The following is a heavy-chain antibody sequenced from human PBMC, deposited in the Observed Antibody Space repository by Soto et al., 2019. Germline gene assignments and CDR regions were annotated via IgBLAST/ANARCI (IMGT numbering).Heavy chain of an antibody. CDR2: INPNNGAT. CDR1: RYIFTAYF. V-gene: IGHV1-2*02. CDR3: ASHDPGARLDP. J-gene: IGHJ5*02. Sequence: ASVKVSCKAPRYIFTAYFMHWVRQAPGQGLEWMGWINPNNGATHYGLSFQGRVTMTRDTSISTAYMEMSSLRSDDTAVYYCASHDPGARLDPRGQGTRVTVS. D-gene: IGHD1-1*01.